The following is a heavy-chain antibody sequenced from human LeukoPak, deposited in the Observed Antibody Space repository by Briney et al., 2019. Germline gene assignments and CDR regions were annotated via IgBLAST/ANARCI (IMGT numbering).Heavy chain of an antibody. CDR2: ISSSSSYI. J-gene: IGHJ2*01. Sequence: GGSLRLSCAASGFTFSSYSMNWVRQAPGKGLEWVSSISSSSSYIYYADSVKGRFTISRDNAKTSLYLQMNSLRAEDTAVYYCARDDDYGDYSDWYFDLWGRGTLVTVSS. V-gene: IGHV3-21*01. CDR3: ARDDDYGDYSDWYFDL. CDR1: GFTFSSYS. D-gene: IGHD4-17*01.